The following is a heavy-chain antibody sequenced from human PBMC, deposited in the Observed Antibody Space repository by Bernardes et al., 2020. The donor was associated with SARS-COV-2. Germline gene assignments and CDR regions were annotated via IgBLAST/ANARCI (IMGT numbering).Heavy chain of an antibody. CDR3: AKVGYSSSWGFGYFGMDV. Sequence: GGSLRLSCAASGFTFRDHYIDWVRQAPGKGLEWVGHSIDKGSIYTTDHAASVKGRFTISRHENSLYLQMNSLRAEDTAVHYCAKVGYSSSWGFGYFGMDVWGQGTTVTVSS. J-gene: IGHJ6*02. CDR1: GFTFRDHY. V-gene: IGHV3-72*01. CDR2: SIDKGSIYTT. D-gene: IGHD6-13*01.